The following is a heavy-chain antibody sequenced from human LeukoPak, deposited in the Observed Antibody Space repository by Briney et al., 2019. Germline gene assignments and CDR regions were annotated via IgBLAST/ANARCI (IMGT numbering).Heavy chain of an antibody. CDR2: IRKKAYGGTT. Sequence: GGSLRLSCRTSGFTFGDHGMTWVRQGPGKGLEWVGFIRKKAYGGTTEYAASVKGRFTISGDESKSIVYLQMNSLKTEDTGVYYCTREADFWSGVSPMDVWGQGTTVTVSS. V-gene: IGHV3-49*04. J-gene: IGHJ6*02. D-gene: IGHD3-3*01. CDR3: TREADFWSGVSPMDV. CDR1: GFTFGDHG.